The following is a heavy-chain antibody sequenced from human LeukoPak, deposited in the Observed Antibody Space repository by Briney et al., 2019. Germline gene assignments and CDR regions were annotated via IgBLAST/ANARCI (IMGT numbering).Heavy chain of an antibody. V-gene: IGHV3-33*01. CDR2: IWYDGSNK. Sequence: GGSLRLSCAASGFTFSSYGMHWVRQAPGKGLEWVAVIWYDGSNKYYADSVKGRFTISRDNAKNPLYLQMNSLRAEDTAVYYCARGGSGWYYFDYWGQGTLVTVSS. D-gene: IGHD6-19*01. CDR3: ARGGSGWYYFDY. J-gene: IGHJ4*02. CDR1: GFTFSSYG.